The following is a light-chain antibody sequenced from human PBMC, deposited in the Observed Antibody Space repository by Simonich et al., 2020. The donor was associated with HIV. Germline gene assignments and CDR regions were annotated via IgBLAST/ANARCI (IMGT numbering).Light chain of an antibody. CDR1: QSISSW. Sequence: DIQMTQSPSTLSASVGDRVTITCRASQSISSWLAWYQQNPGKAPKILLYKASSLESGVPSRFSGSGSGTEFTLTISSLQPDDFATYYCQQYNSYSWTFGQGTKVEIK. CDR3: QQYNSYSWT. CDR2: KAS. J-gene: IGKJ1*01. V-gene: IGKV1-5*03.